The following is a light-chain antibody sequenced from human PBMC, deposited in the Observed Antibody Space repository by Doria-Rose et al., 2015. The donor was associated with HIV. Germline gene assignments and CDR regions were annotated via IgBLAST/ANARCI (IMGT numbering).Light chain of an antibody. V-gene: IGKV4-1*01. CDR1: QSLLYSSNNKNY. CDR3: QQHYSSPHT. J-gene: IGKJ2*01. Sequence: MTQSPDSLAVSLGERATINCKSSQSLLYSSNNKNYLAWYQHKPGQSPKLLIYWASTRESGVPDRFSGSGSGTDFTLTISSLQAEDVAVYYCQQHYSSPHTFGQGTKLEIK. CDR2: WAS.